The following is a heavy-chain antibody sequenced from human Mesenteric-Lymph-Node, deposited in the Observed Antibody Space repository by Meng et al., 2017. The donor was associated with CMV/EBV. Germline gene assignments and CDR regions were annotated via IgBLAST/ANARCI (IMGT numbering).Heavy chain of an antibody. CDR1: RFTFDDYA. D-gene: IGHD2-21*01. CDR2: ISWNSGSI. Sequence: LSLTCAASRFTFDDYAMHWVRQVPGKGLEWVSGISWNSGSIGYVDSVKGRFTISRDNAKNSLYLQMNSLRAEDTAVYYCAAYTKEALDVWGQGTMVTVSS. V-gene: IGHV3-9*01. CDR3: AAYTKEALDV. J-gene: IGHJ3*01.